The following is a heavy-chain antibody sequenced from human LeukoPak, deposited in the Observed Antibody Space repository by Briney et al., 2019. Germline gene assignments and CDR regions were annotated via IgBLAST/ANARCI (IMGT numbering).Heavy chain of an antibody. J-gene: IGHJ4*02. CDR1: GFTFDDYA. V-gene: IGHV3-43D*03. CDR2: ISWDGGST. Sequence: LPGGSLRLSCAASGFTFDDYAMHWVRQAPGKGLEWVSLISWDGGSTYYADSVKGRFTISRDNSKNTLYLQMNSLRAEDTAVYYCAKGVVVAPDVTPFDYWGQGTLVTVSS. CDR3: AKGVVVAPDVTPFDY. D-gene: IGHD2-2*01.